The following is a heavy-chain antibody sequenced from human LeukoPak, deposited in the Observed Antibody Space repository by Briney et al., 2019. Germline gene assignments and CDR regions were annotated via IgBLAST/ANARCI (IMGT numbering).Heavy chain of an antibody. CDR2: INHSGST. CDR1: GGSFSGYY. J-gene: IGHJ6*03. D-gene: IGHD5-24*01. CDR3: ARGGGGLQFLYYYYYMDV. Sequence: SETLSLTCAVYGGSFSGYYWSWIRQPPGKGLEWIGEINHSGSTNYNPSLKSRVTISVDTSKNQFSLKLSSVTAADTAVYYCARGGGGLQFLYYYYYMDVWGKGTTVTVSS. V-gene: IGHV4-34*01.